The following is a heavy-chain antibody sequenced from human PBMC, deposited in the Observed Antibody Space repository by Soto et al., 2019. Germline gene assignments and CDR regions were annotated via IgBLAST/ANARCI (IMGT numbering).Heavy chain of an antibody. Sequence: HPGGSLRLSCAASGFTFSSYGMHWVRQAPGKGLEWVAVIWYDGSNKYYADSVKGRFTISRDNSKNTLYLQMNSLRAEDTAVYYCAREGDVDTAMVTVFDYWGQGTLVTVSS. D-gene: IGHD5-18*01. CDR3: AREGDVDTAMVTVFDY. CDR2: IWYDGSNK. J-gene: IGHJ4*02. CDR1: GFTFSSYG. V-gene: IGHV3-33*01.